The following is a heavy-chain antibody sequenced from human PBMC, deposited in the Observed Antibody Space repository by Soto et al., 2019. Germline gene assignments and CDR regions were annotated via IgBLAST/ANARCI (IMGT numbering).Heavy chain of an antibody. Sequence: PGESLKISCKGSGYSFTSYWISWVRQMPGKGLEWMGRIDPSDSYTNYSPSFQGHVTISADKSISTAFLQWSSLKASDTAMYYCYWGSPYYYYGMDVWGQGTTVTVSS. CDR3: YWGSPYYYYGMDV. V-gene: IGHV5-10-1*01. J-gene: IGHJ6*02. CDR1: GYSFTSYW. CDR2: IDPSDSYT. D-gene: IGHD7-27*01.